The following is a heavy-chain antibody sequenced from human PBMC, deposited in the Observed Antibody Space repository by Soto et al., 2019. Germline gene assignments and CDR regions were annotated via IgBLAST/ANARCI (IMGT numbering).Heavy chain of an antibody. Sequence: GESVKISCKGSGYSFTSYWISWVRQMPGKGLEWMGRIDPSDSYTNYSPSFQGHVTISADKSISTAYLQCSSLKASDTAMYYCARAPQGDTGYGMDVWGQGTTVTVSS. CDR1: GYSFTSYW. CDR2: IDPSDSYT. CDR3: ARAPQGDTGYGMDV. V-gene: IGHV5-10-1*01. J-gene: IGHJ6*02. D-gene: IGHD2-8*02.